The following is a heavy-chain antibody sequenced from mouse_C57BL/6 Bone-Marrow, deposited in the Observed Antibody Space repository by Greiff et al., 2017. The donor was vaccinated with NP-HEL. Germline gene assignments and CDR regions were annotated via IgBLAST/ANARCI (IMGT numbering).Heavy chain of an antibody. V-gene: IGHV1-82*01. CDR2: IYPGDGDT. J-gene: IGHJ4*01. D-gene: IGHD1-1*01. CDR1: GYAFSSSW. Sequence: QVQLQQSGPELVKPGASVKISCKASGYAFSSSWMNWVKQRPGKGLEWIGRIYPGDGDTNYNGKFKGKATLTADKSSSTAYMQLSSLTSEDSAVYFCARDGTPYGGAMDYWGQGTSVTVSS. CDR3: ARDGTPYGGAMDY.